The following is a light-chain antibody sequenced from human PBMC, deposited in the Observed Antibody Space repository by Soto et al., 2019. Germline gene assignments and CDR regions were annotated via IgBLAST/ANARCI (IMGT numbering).Light chain of an antibody. CDR1: QSISNW. J-gene: IGKJ2*01. V-gene: IGKV1-5*03. CDR3: QEYKTYSYT. CDR2: KAS. Sequence: DIQMTQSPSTLSASVGDRVTISCRASQSISNWLALYQQKPGKAPKLLIYKASSLESGVPSRFSGSGSGTEFTLTISSLQPDDFATYYCQEYKTYSYTFGQGTKVDIK.